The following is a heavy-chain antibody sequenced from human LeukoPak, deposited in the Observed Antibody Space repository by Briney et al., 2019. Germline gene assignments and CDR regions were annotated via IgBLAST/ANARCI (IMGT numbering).Heavy chain of an antibody. D-gene: IGHD4-17*01. Sequence: GGSLRLSCAASGFTVSSNYMSWVRQAPGKGLEWVSVIYSGGSTYYADSVEGRFTISRDNSKNTLYLQMNSLRAEDTAVYYCARVVYGLYFDYWGQGTLVTVSS. J-gene: IGHJ4*02. CDR1: GFTVSSNY. CDR2: IYSGGST. V-gene: IGHV3-53*01. CDR3: ARVVYGLYFDY.